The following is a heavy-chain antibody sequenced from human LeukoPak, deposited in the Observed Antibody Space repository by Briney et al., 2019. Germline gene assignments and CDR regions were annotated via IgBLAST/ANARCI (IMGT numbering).Heavy chain of an antibody. V-gene: IGHV3-30*18. Sequence: PGRSLRLSCAASGFTFSSYGMHWVRQAPRKGLEWVAVISYDGSNKYYADSVKGRFTISRDNSKNTLYLQMNSLRAEDTAVYYCAKEDYSSGWCFDYWGQGTLVTVSS. CDR2: ISYDGSNK. J-gene: IGHJ4*02. D-gene: IGHD6-19*01. CDR1: GFTFSSYG. CDR3: AKEDYSSGWCFDY.